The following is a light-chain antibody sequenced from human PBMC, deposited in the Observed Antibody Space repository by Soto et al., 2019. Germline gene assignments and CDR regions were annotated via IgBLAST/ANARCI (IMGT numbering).Light chain of an antibody. V-gene: IGLV2-8*01. J-gene: IGLJ1*01. CDR3: NSYVGSNNYV. CDR2: EVT. CDR1: ASDIGRYNY. Sequence: QSVLTQPPSASGSPRQSVTISCIGTASDIGRYNYVSWYQHHPGKAPKLIIYEVTKRPSGVPDRFPGSKSGNTASLTVSGLQADDEADYYCNSYVGSNNYVFGTGTKVTV.